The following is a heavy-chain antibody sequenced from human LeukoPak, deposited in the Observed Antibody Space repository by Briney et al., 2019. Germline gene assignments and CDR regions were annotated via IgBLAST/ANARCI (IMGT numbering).Heavy chain of an antibody. Sequence: GGSLRLSCAASGFTFSSYGMHWVRQAPGKGLEWVANIKQDGSEEYYVDSVKGRFTISRDNAKNSLYLQMNSLRAEDTAVYYCARTGETYYPDYWGQGTLVTVSS. V-gene: IGHV3-7*01. CDR3: ARTGETYYPDY. D-gene: IGHD1-26*01. CDR1: GFTFSSYG. J-gene: IGHJ4*02. CDR2: IKQDGSEE.